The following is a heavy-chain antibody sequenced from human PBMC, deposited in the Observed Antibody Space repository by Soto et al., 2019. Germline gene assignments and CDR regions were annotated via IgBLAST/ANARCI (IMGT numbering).Heavy chain of an antibody. CDR3: ASGGGYCSSTSCYMGARGYYYYGMDV. J-gene: IGHJ6*02. Sequence: GASVKVSCKASGGTFSSYAISWVRQAPGQGLEWMGGIIPIFGTANYAQKFQGRVTITADESTSTAYMELSSLRSEDTAVYYCASGGGYCSSTSCYMGARGYYYYGMDVWGQGTTVTVSS. V-gene: IGHV1-69*13. CDR1: GGTFSSYA. CDR2: IIPIFGTA. D-gene: IGHD2-2*02.